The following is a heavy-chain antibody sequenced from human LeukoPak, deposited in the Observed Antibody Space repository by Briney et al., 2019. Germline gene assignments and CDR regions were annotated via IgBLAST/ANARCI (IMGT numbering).Heavy chain of an antibody. CDR1: GFTFSNYA. Sequence: GGSLRLSCAASGFTFSNYAMSWVRQAPGKGLEWVSAISGSGGSTYYADSVKGRPTISRDKSKNTLYLQMNSLRAEDTAPYYCAKDVGSWSRGAFDYCGQATLVTPSS. V-gene: IGHV3-23*01. CDR2: ISGSGGST. D-gene: IGHD6-13*01. CDR3: AKDVGSWSRGAFDY. J-gene: IGHJ4*02.